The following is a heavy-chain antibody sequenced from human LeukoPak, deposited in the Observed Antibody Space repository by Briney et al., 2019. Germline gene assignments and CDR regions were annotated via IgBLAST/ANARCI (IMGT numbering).Heavy chain of an antibody. J-gene: IGHJ4*02. Sequence: PGGSLRLSCAASGFTFSSYGMHWVRQAPGKGLEWVAFIRYDGSNKYYADSVKGRFTISRDNSKNTLYLQMNSLRAEDTAVYYCAKAVNNWNYDFDYWGQGTLVTVSS. D-gene: IGHD1-7*01. CDR2: IRYDGSNK. V-gene: IGHV3-30*02. CDR1: GFTFSSYG. CDR3: AKAVNNWNYDFDY.